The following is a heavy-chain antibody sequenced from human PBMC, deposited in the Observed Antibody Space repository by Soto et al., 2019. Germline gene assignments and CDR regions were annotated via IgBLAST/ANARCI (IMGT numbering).Heavy chain of an antibody. D-gene: IGHD6-13*01. V-gene: IGHV5-51*03. CDR1: GYRFTSYW. J-gene: IGHJ6*02. Sequence: GESLKLSCAVSGYRFTSYWIGWVRPLPGKGLEWVGVIYPGDSDTRYSPSFQGQVTISADKSISTAYLQGSRLKASDPAMYYCASSSRSWWNRTDSWGQGTSVTVSS. CDR3: ASSSRSWWNRTDS. CDR2: IYPGDSDT.